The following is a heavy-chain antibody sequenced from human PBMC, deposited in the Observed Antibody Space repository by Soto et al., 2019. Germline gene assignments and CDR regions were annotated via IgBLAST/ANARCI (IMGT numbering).Heavy chain of an antibody. D-gene: IGHD4-17*01. V-gene: IGHV3-30*18. CDR2: ILYDGSKK. Sequence: GGSLRLSCAASGFTFGSYGMHWVRQAPGKGLEWVAVILYDGSKKYYADSMKGRFTISRDNSKNTLYLQMNSLRAEDTALYYCAKDRGALRWSEEHYYFDYWGRGSLVTVSS. CDR3: AKDRGALRWSEEHYYFDY. J-gene: IGHJ4*02. CDR1: GFTFGSYG.